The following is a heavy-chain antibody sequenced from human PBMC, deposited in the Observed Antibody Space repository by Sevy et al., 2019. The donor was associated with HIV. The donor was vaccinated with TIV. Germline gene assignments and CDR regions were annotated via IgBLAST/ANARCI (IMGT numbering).Heavy chain of an antibody. CDR3: ARDQVTIFGVGEKWFDP. Sequence: GGSLRLSCAASEFTFSSYWMHWVRQAPGKGLVWVSRINSDGRSTSYADSVKGRFTISRDNTKNTLYLQMNSLRAEDTAVYYCARDQVTIFGVGEKWFDPWGQGTLVTVSS. V-gene: IGHV3-74*01. CDR1: EFTFSSYW. D-gene: IGHD3-3*01. CDR2: INSDGRST. J-gene: IGHJ5*02.